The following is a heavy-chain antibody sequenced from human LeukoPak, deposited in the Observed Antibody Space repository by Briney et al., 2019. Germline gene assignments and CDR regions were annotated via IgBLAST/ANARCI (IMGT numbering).Heavy chain of an antibody. D-gene: IGHD3-10*01. CDR3: AMEYYGSGPQISGDY. CDR2: ISWNSGSI. CDR1: GFTFDDYA. V-gene: IGHV3-9*01. J-gene: IGHJ4*02. Sequence: RSGGSLRLSCAASGFTFDDYAMHWVRQAPGKGLEWVSGISWNSGSIGYADSVKGRFTISRDNAKNSLYLQMNSLRAEDTALYYCAMEYYGSGPQISGDYWGQGTLVTVSS.